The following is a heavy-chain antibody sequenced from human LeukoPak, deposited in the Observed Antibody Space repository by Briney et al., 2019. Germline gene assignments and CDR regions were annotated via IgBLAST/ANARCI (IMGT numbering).Heavy chain of an antibody. CDR3: ARDRHGDYRHYFDY. CDR1: GYTFTSYG. D-gene: IGHD4-17*01. Sequence: GASVKVSCKASGYTFTSYGISWVRQAPGQGLEWMGWISAYNGNTNYAQKLQGRVTMTTDTSTSTAYMELRSLRSDDTAVYYCARDRHGDYRHYFDYLGQGTLVTVSS. J-gene: IGHJ4*02. CDR2: ISAYNGNT. V-gene: IGHV1-18*01.